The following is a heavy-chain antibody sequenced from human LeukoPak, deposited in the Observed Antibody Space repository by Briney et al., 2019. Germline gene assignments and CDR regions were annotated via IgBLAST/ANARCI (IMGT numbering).Heavy chain of an antibody. V-gene: IGHV3-21*01. CDR3: ASQGAFDI. CDR2: ISSSSSYI. CDR1: GFTFSSYS. Sequence: MSGRSLRLSCAASGFTFSSYSMNWVRQAPGKGLEWVSSISSSSSYIYYADSVKGRFTISRDNAKNSLYLQMNSLRAEDTAVYYCASQGAFDIWGQGTMVTVSS. J-gene: IGHJ3*02.